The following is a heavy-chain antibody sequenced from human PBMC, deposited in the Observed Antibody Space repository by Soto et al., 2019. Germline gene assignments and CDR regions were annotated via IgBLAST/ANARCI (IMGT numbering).Heavy chain of an antibody. Sequence: PGGSLRLSCVSSGFTFSSYGIHWVRQAPGKGLEWVAVISYDGSNKYYADSVKGRFTISRDNSKNTLYLQMNSLRAEDTAVYYCAKGDYGSGSPTYYFDYWGQGTLVTVSS. V-gene: IGHV3-30*18. CDR1: GFTFSSYG. J-gene: IGHJ4*02. CDR3: AKGDYGSGSPTYYFDY. CDR2: ISYDGSNK. D-gene: IGHD3-10*01.